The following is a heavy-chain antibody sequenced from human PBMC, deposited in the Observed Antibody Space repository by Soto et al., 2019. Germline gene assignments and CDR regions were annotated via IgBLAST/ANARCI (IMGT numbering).Heavy chain of an antibody. CDR2: IDPSDSYT. CDR1: GYSFTSYW. CDR3: ARHVSAAGTGTRYYGMDV. J-gene: IGHJ6*02. D-gene: IGHD6-13*01. Sequence: GESLKISCKGSGYSFTSYWISWVRQMPGKGLEWMGRIDPSDSYTNYSPSFQGHVTISADKSISTAYLQWSSLKASDTAMYHCARHVSAAGTGTRYYGMDVWGQETTVTVSS. V-gene: IGHV5-10-1*01.